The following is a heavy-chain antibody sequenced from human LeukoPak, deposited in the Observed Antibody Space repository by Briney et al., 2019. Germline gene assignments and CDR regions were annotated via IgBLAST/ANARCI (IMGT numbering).Heavy chain of an antibody. Sequence: SETLSLTCTVSGGSISNYYWTWIRQPPRKGLEWIGYIYYGGSTNYNPSLTSRVTISVDTSKNQLSLKLSSVTAADTAVYYCARGSLSGSGWFDPWGQGTLVTVSS. CDR1: GGSISNYY. CDR2: IYYGGST. J-gene: IGHJ5*02. D-gene: IGHD3-22*01. CDR3: ARGSLSGSGWFDP. V-gene: IGHV4-59*01.